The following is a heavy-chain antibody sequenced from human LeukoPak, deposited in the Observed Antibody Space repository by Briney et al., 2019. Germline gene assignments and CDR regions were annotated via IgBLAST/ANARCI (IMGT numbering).Heavy chain of an antibody. D-gene: IGHD5-12*01. CDR3: ARHSRSGSGGYENAFDI. Sequence: SETLSLTCTVSGGSISSSSYYWDWIRQSPGKGLEWIGNIYSGGSTYYTPSLKSRVTISVDASKNQFSLKLSSVTAADTAIYFCARHSRSGSGGYENAFDIWGQGTMVTVSS. J-gene: IGHJ3*02. V-gene: IGHV4-39*01. CDR1: GGSISSSSYY. CDR2: IYSGGST.